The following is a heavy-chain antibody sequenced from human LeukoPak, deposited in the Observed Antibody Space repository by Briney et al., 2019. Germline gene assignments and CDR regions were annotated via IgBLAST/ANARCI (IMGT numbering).Heavy chain of an antibody. CDR3: AREEDYYGSGTQGGWFDP. Sequence: GGSLRLSCAASGFTFSSYWMHWVRHAPGKGLVWVSRINSDGSSTSYADSVKGRFTISRDNAKNTLYLQMNSLRAEDTAVYYCAREEDYYGSGTQGGWFDPWGQGTLVTVSS. CDR2: INSDGSST. J-gene: IGHJ5*02. CDR1: GFTFSSYW. D-gene: IGHD3-10*01. V-gene: IGHV3-74*01.